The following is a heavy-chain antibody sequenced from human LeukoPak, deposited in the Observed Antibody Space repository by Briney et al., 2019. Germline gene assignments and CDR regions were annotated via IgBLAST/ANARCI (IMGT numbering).Heavy chain of an antibody. D-gene: IGHD3-22*01. V-gene: IGHV2-70*11. CDR2: IDCDEDK. Sequence: SGPTLVNPTQTLTLTCTFSGFSRGTSGMCVSWIRQPPGKALEWHARIDCDEDKYYSTSLKPRLTISKDTSKNQVVLTMTNMDPVDTATYDCARTGSDSRGYYYEGHYFDYWRQGTVVTVSA. CDR3: ARTGSDSRGYYYEGHYFDY. CDR1: GFSRGTSGMC. J-gene: IGHJ4*02.